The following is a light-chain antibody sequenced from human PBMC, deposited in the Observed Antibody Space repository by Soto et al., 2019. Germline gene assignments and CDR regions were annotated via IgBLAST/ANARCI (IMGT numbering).Light chain of an antibody. V-gene: IGKV2-28*01. CDR3: MQALQSPPT. Sequence: DILVTQSPLSLPVTPGEPASISCRSSQNLLHRNGYNYLDWYLQKPGQSPQLLIYLGSNRASGVPGRFRGSGSGTDFTLKISRVEAEDVGVYYCMQALQSPPTFGQGTKVEIK. J-gene: IGKJ1*01. CDR2: LGS. CDR1: QNLLHRNGYNY.